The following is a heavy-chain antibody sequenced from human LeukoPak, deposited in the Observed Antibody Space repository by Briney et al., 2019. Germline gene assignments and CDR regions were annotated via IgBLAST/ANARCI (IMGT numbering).Heavy chain of an antibody. CDR3: ARERGGILFDY. J-gene: IGHJ4*02. D-gene: IGHD3-16*01. V-gene: IGHV3-7*01. CDR1: GFTFSSYW. Sequence: GESLKISCAASGFTFSSYWMSWVRQAPGKGLEWVANIKQDGSEKYYVDSVKGRFTISRDNAKNSLYLQMNSLRAEDTAVYYCARERGGILFDYWGQGTLVTVSS. CDR2: IKQDGSEK.